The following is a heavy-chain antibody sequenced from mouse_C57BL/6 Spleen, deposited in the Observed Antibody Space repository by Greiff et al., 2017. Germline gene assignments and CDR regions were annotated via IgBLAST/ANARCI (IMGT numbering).Heavy chain of an antibody. CDR3: ARAPGSCGNVYVGY. D-gene: IGHD2-1*01. CDR1: GYTFTSYW. Sequence: QVQLQQPGAELVMPGASVKLSCKASGYTFTSYWMHWVKQRPGQGLEWMGEIDPSDSYTNYNQKFKGKSTLTVDKSSSTAYMQLSSLTSEDSAVYYCARAPGSCGNVYVGYWGQGTPLTVSS. V-gene: IGHV1-69*01. J-gene: IGHJ2*01. CDR2: IDPSDSYT.